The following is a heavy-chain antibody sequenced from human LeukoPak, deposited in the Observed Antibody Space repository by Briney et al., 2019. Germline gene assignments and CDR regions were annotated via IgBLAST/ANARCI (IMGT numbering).Heavy chain of an antibody. CDR2: ISSSSTYI. D-gene: IGHD2-2*01. V-gene: IGHV3-21*01. Sequence: PGGSLRLSCAAPGFTFSSYAMSWVRQAPGKGLEWVSSISSSSTYIYYADLVKGRFTISRDNAKNSLYLQMGSLRAEDTAVYYCARGSCSTTNCPSFDYWGQGTLVTVSS. CDR1: GFTFSSYA. CDR3: ARGSCSTTNCPSFDY. J-gene: IGHJ4*02.